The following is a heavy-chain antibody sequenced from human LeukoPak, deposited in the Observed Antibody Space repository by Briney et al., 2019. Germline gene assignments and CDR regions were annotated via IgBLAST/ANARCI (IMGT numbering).Heavy chain of an antibody. V-gene: IGHV4-34*01. CDR3: ARGGYCSSTSCYDNWFDP. Sequence: SETLSLTCAVYGGSFSGYYWSWIRQPPGKGLEGIGEINHSGSTNYNPSLKSRVTISVDTSKNQFSLKLSSVTAADTAVYYCARGGYCSSTSCYDNWFDPWGQGTLVTVSS. D-gene: IGHD2-2*01. CDR2: INHSGST. CDR1: GGSFSGYY. J-gene: IGHJ5*02.